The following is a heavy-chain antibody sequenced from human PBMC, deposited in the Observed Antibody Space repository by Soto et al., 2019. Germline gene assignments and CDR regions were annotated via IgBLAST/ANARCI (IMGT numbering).Heavy chain of an antibody. CDR3: AKGLDRASLDF. V-gene: IGHV3-23*01. Sequence: EVQLLESGGTLVQPGGSLRLSCVASGFTFSTHTMNWVRQAPGKGLEWVSRLTADSDDTSYADSIKGRFTISRDNSKNTRYLQMNILRAEDTAIYYCAKGLDRASLDFWGQGALVTVSS. CDR1: GFTFSTHT. CDR2: LTADSDDT. J-gene: IGHJ4*02. D-gene: IGHD1-1*01.